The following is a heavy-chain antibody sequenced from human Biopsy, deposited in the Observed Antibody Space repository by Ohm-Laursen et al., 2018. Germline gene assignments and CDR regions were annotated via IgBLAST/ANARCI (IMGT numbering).Heavy chain of an antibody. V-gene: IGHV4-59*11. D-gene: IGHD6-19*01. J-gene: IGHJ6*02. Sequence: SGTLSLTCTVSGGSISSHYWSWIRQPPGKGLEWIGYIYNRGSTKYNSSLKSRVTISVDASKNQFSLTVRSVTAADTAMYYCARGQDSSYLAYGMDVWGQGTTVTVSS. CDR1: GGSISSHY. CDR3: ARGQDSSYLAYGMDV. CDR2: IYNRGST.